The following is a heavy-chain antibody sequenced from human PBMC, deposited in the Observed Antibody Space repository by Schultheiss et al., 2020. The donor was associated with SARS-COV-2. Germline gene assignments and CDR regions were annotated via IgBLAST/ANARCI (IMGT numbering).Heavy chain of an antibody. J-gene: IGHJ5*02. CDR1: GFTFRNYW. Sequence: SCKASGFTFRNYWMHWVRQIPGKGLVWVSRINSDGSASSYADSVKGRFTVSRDNAGNTLYLQMNNLRVEDTAIYYCARARAEQHLPFSWGPIPHPTTWFDPWGQGTLVTVSS. V-gene: IGHV3-74*01. D-gene: IGHD6-13*01. CDR3: ARARAEQHLPFSWGPIPHPTTWFDP. CDR2: INSDGSAS.